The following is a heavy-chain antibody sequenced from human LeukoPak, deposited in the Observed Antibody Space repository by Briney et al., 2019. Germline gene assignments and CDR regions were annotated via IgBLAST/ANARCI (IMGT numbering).Heavy chain of an antibody. D-gene: IGHD3-10*01. CDR3: ARSTYGSGSSLLYFDY. Sequence: GGSLRLSCAASGFTFSSHWMSWVRQAPGKGLEWVANMKQDGSESYYVDSVKGRFTISRDNAKNSLYLQMNSLRAEDTAVYYCARSTYGSGSSLLYFDYWGQGTLVTVSS. V-gene: IGHV3-7*01. J-gene: IGHJ4*02. CDR2: MKQDGSES. CDR1: GFTFSSHW.